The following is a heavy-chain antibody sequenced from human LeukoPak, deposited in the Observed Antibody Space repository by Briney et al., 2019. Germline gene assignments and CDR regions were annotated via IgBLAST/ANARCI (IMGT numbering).Heavy chain of an antibody. J-gene: IGHJ4*02. CDR3: ARDSNSGWEDFDY. D-gene: IGHD6-19*01. V-gene: IGHV3-23*01. CDR1: GFTFSSYG. CDR2: ISGSGGST. Sequence: GGSLRLSCAASGFTFSSYGMSWVRQAPGKGLEWVSAISGSGGSTYYADSVKGRFTISRDNSKNTLYLQMNSLRAEDTAVYYCARDSNSGWEDFDYWGQGTLVTVSS.